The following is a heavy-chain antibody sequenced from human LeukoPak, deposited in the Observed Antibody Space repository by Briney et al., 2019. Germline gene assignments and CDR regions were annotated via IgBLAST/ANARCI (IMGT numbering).Heavy chain of an antibody. Sequence: GGSLRLSCTASGFTFGDYAMSWVRQAPGKGLGWVGFIRSKAYGGTTEYAASVKGRFTISRDDSKSIAYLQMNSLKTEDTAVYYCTRDSDTAMVNIDYWGQGTLVTVSS. J-gene: IGHJ4*02. V-gene: IGHV3-49*04. D-gene: IGHD5-18*01. CDR3: TRDSDTAMVNIDY. CDR1: GFTFGDYA. CDR2: IRSKAYGGTT.